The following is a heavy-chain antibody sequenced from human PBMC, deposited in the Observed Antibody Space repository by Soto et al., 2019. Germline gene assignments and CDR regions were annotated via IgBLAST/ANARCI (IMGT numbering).Heavy chain of an antibody. D-gene: IGHD3-3*01. J-gene: IGHJ6*02. CDR1: GGSISSGGYY. CDR2: IYYSGST. V-gene: IGHV4-31*03. CDR3: ARSYYDFWSGYYSDYYYGMDG. Sequence: SETLSLTCTVSGGSISSGGYYWSWIRQHPGKGLEWIGYIYYSGSTYYNPSLKSRVTISVDTSKNQFSLKLSSVTAADTAVYYCARSYYDFWSGYYSDYYYGMDGWGQGTTVTVSS.